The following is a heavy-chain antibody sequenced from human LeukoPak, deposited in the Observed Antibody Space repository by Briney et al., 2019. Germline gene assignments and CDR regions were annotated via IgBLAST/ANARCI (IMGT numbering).Heavy chain of an antibody. CDR3: AREYDYGDSNDAFDI. CDR2: ISSSSSYI. CDR1: GLSFTDYT. J-gene: IGHJ3*02. V-gene: IGHV3-21*01. D-gene: IGHD4-17*01. Sequence: GGSLRLSCVVSGLSFTDYTMKWVRQAPGKGLEWVSSISSSSSYIYYADSVKGRFTISRDNAKNSLYLQMNSLRAEDTAVYYCAREYDYGDSNDAFDIWGQGTMVTVSS.